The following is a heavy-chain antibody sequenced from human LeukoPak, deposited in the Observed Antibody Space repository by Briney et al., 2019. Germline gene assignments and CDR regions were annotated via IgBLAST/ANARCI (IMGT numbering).Heavy chain of an antibody. Sequence: PSETLPLTCTVSGGSISSGSYYWSWIRQPAGKGLEWIGRIYTSGSTNYNPSLKSRVTISVDTSKNQFSLKLSSVTAADTAVYYCARTFSSSWYPYYFDYWGQGTLVTVSS. J-gene: IGHJ4*02. CDR3: ARTFSSSWYPYYFDY. CDR1: GGSISSGSYY. V-gene: IGHV4-61*02. CDR2: IYTSGST. D-gene: IGHD6-13*01.